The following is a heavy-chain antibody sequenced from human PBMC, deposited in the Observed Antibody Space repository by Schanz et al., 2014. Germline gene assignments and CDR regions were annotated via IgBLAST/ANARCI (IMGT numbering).Heavy chain of an antibody. D-gene: IGHD4-17*01. Sequence: QVQLVQSGAEVKKPGASVKVSCKASGYTFTSYYMHWVRQAPGQGLEWMGIINPSGGSTSYAQNFQGRVTMTRDTSLKTAYMEMTDLKFEDAGLYYCAIHYGDRTLWGQGTLIAVSS. CDR2: INPSGGST. CDR3: AIHYGDRTL. CDR1: GYTFTSYY. V-gene: IGHV1-46*01. J-gene: IGHJ4*02.